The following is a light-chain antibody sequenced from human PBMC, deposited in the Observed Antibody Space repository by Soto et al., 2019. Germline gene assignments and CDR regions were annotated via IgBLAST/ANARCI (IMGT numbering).Light chain of an antibody. V-gene: IGLV1-47*01. CDR2: RNN. CDR3: AAWDDSLSGRL. J-gene: IGLJ3*02. CDR1: SSNIGSND. Sequence: QSVLTQPPSVSGTPGQRVTISCSGSSSNIGSNDVYWYQQLPGTAPKLLIYRNNXXXXXXXXXFSGSRSGTSASLAISGLXXXXXXXXXCAAWDDSLSGRLFGGGTKVTVL.